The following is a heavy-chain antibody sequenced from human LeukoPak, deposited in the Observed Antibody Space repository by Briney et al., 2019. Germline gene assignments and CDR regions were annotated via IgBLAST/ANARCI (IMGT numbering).Heavy chain of an antibody. Sequence: GGSLRLSCAASGFTFSSYWMSWVRQAPGKGLEWVANIKQDGSEKYYVDSVKGRFTISRDTSQSSLYLHMNSLRPEDTAVYYCAKDASGTYHFDYWGQGTLVTVSS. D-gene: IGHD1-26*01. CDR2: IKQDGSEK. V-gene: IGHV3-7*01. CDR1: GFTFSSYW. J-gene: IGHJ4*01. CDR3: AKDASGTYHFDY.